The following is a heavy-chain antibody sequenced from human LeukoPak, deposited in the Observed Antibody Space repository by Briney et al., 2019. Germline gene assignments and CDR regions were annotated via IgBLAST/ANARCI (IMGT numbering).Heavy chain of an antibody. D-gene: IGHD6-13*01. Sequence: PSETLSLTCTVSGDSINSRSYYWGWIRQPPGKGLEWIGSIYYSGITYYNPSLKSRVTISVDTSENQFSLRLISVTAADTAVYYCARTYPAAGPYFDCWAQGTLVTVSS. CDR3: ARTYPAAGPYFDC. CDR2: IYYSGIT. J-gene: IGHJ4*02. V-gene: IGHV4-39*01. CDR1: GDSINSRSYY.